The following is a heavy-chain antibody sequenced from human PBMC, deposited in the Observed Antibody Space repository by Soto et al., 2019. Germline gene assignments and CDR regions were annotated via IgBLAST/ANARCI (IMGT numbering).Heavy chain of an antibody. D-gene: IGHD2-2*01. Sequence: SETLSLTCAVSGGSISSSNWWSWVRQPPGKGLEWIGEIYHSGSTNYNPSLKSRVTISVDKSKNQFSLKLSSVTAADTAVYYCARQWDIVVVPAAIHWFDPWGQGTLVTVSS. CDR3: ARQWDIVVVPAAIHWFDP. CDR1: GGSISSSNW. V-gene: IGHV4-4*02. CDR2: IYHSGST. J-gene: IGHJ5*02.